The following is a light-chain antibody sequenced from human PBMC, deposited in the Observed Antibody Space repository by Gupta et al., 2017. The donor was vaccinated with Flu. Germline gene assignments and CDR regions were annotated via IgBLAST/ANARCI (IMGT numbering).Light chain of an antibody. CDR1: SSDIGAYDF. J-gene: IGLJ3*02. CDR3: SSDATTNSLV. Sequence: SALTQPASVSASPGQSITISCTGTSSDIGAYDFVSWYQQYPAKAPKLMLYEVKDRTAGVSIRFSGSKAGNTASLTISGLQPEDEADYYCSSDATTNSLVFGGGTNLTVL. CDR2: EVK. V-gene: IGLV2-14*01.